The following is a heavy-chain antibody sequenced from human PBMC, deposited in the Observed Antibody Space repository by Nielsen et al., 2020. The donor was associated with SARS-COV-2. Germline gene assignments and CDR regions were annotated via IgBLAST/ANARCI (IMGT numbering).Heavy chain of an antibody. V-gene: IGHV1-18*04. Sequence: ASVKVSCKASGYTFTTYGIGWVRPATGQGLEWMGWIRRNNGKTQYAQKFQGRVTMTTDTSTSTAYMELRSLRSDDTAVYYCARAVGDDYVWGSYHPPRVDRWGQGTLVTVSS. D-gene: IGHD3-16*02. CDR1: GYTFTTYG. CDR3: ARAVGDDYVWGSYHPPRVDR. CDR2: IRRNNGKT. J-gene: IGHJ5*02.